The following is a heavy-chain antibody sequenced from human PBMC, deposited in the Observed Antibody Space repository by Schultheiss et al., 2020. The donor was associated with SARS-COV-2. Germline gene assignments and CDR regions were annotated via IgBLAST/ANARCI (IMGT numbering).Heavy chain of an antibody. CDR1: GYTFTSYG. CDR2: IIPILGIA. D-gene: IGHD2-2*02. J-gene: IGHJ6*03. CDR3: ARDLAVPAAINEYYYYYYMDV. Sequence: SVKVSCKASGYTFTSYGISWVRQAPGQGLEWMGRIIPILGIANYAQKFQGRVTITADESTSTAYMELSSLRSEDTAVYYCARDLAVPAAINEYYYYYYMDVWGKGTTVTVAS. V-gene: IGHV1-69*04.